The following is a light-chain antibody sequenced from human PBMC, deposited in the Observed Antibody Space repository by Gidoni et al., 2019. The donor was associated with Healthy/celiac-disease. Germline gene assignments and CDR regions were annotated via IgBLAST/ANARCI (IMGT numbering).Light chain of an antibody. J-gene: IGKJ4*01. Sequence: ELVLTQSPATLSLSPGERATLSCRASQGVSSYLAWYQQKPGQAPRLLIYDASNRATGIPARFSGSGPGTDFTLTISSLEPEDFAVYDCQQRSFXGXTKVEIK. CDR1: QGVSSY. CDR3: QQRS. CDR2: DAS. V-gene: IGKV3D-11*01.